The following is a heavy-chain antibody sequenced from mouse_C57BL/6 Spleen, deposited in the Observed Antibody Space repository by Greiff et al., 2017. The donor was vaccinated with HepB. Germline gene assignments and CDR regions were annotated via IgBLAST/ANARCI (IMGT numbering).Heavy chain of an antibody. CDR1: GYSITSGYY. D-gene: IGHD3-2*02. V-gene: IGHV3-6*01. CDR2: ISYDGSN. Sequence: VQLQQSGPGLVKPSQSLSLTCSVTGYSITSGYYWNWIRQFPGNKLEWMGYISYDGSNNYNPSLKNRIAITRDTSKNQFFLKLNSVTTEDTATYYCAKTAQATWGYYAMDYWGQGTSVTVSS. J-gene: IGHJ4*01. CDR3: AKTAQATWGYYAMDY.